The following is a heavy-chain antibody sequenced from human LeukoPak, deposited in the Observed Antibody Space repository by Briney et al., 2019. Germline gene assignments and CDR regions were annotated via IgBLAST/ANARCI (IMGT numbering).Heavy chain of an antibody. CDR3: AKITYEYSGSYPDRFYFDY. Sequence: GGSLRLSCAASGFTFSSYSMNWVRQAPGKGLEWVSAISGSGGSTYYADSVKGRFTISRDNSKNTLYLQMNSLRAEDTAVYYCAKITYEYSGSYPDRFYFDYWGQGTLVTVSS. CDR1: GFTFSSYS. D-gene: IGHD1-26*01. J-gene: IGHJ4*02. V-gene: IGHV3-23*01. CDR2: ISGSGGST.